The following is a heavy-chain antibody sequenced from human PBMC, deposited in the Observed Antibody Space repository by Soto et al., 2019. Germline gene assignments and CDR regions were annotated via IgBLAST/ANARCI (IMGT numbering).Heavy chain of an antibody. D-gene: IGHD1-26*01. CDR3: ATDDPLSGSYRLYYDGMDV. Sequence: ASVKVSCKVSGYTLTELSMHWVRQAPGKGLEWMGGFDPEDGDTIYAQKFQGRVTMTEDTSTDTAYMELTSLRSEDTAIYYCATDDPLSGSYRLYYDGMDVWGQGTTVTVSS. CDR1: GYTLTELS. CDR2: FDPEDGDT. J-gene: IGHJ6*02. V-gene: IGHV1-24*01.